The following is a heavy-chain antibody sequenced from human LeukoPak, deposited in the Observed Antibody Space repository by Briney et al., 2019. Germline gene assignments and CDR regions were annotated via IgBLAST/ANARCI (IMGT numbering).Heavy chain of an antibody. CDR2: ISWQGGTT. V-gene: IGHV3-43D*03. D-gene: IGHD6-13*01. CDR1: GFTFDDYA. CDR3: ARLEVAAAGTGNYYMDV. Sequence: GGSLRLSCAASGFTFDDYAMHWVRQAPGKGLEWVSFISWQGGTTYYADSVKGRFTISRDNSKNSLYLQMNSLRAEDTAVYYCARLEVAAAGTGNYYMDVWGKGTTVTVSS. J-gene: IGHJ6*03.